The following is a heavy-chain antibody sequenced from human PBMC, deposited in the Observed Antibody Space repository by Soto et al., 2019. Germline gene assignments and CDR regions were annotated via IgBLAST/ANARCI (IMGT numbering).Heavy chain of an antibody. D-gene: IGHD3-16*01. Sequence: GGSLRLSCAASGFTFSSYSMNWVRQAPGKGLEWVSYISSSSSTIYYADSVKGRFTISRDNAKNSLYLQMNSLRAEDTAVYYCARFVAYDYKTDGDAFDIWGQGTMVTVSS. V-gene: IGHV3-48*01. CDR3: ARFVAYDYKTDGDAFDI. CDR1: GFTFSSYS. CDR2: ISSSSSTI. J-gene: IGHJ3*02.